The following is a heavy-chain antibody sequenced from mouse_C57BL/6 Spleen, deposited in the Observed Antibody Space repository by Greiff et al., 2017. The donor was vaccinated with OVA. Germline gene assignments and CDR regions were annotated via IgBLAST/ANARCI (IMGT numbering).Heavy chain of an antibody. Sequence: QVQLQESGPELVKPGASVKISCKASGYAFSSSWMNWVKQRPGKGLEWIGRIYPGDGDTKYNGKFKGKATLTADKSSSTAYMQLSSLTSEDSAVYFCARYDYGSSWGFAYWGQVTLVTVSA. V-gene: IGHV1-82*01. J-gene: IGHJ3*01. CDR3: ARYDYGSSWGFAY. CDR1: GYAFSSSW. D-gene: IGHD1-1*01. CDR2: IYPGDGDT.